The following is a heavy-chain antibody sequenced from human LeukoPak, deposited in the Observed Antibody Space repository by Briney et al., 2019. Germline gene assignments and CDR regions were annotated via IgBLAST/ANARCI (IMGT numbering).Heavy chain of an antibody. V-gene: IGHV4-59*01. CDR1: GGSISSYY. CDR2: IYYSGST. CDR3: ARAGYDFWSGYYTPHFDY. D-gene: IGHD3-3*01. Sequence: PSETLSLTCTVSGGSISSYYWSWIRQPPGKGLEWIGYIYYSGSTNYNPSLESRVTISVDTSKNQFSLKLSSVTAADTAVYYCARAGYDFWSGYYTPHFDYWGQGTLVTVSS. J-gene: IGHJ4*02.